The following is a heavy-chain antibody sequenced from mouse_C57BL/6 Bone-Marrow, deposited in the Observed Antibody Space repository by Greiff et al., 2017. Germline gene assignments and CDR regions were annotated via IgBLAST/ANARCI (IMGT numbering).Heavy chain of an antibody. V-gene: IGHV14-4*01. Sequence: EVQLQQSGAELVRPGASVTMSCTASGFTFKDDYMHWVKQRPEQGLEWIGWIDPENGDTEYASKYQGKATITADTSSNTAYLQLSSLTSEDTAVYYCTGVLRGCWFAYWGQGTLVTVSA. CDR3: TGVLRGCWFAY. CDR1: GFTFKDDY. J-gene: IGHJ3*01. D-gene: IGHD1-1*02. CDR2: IDPENGDT.